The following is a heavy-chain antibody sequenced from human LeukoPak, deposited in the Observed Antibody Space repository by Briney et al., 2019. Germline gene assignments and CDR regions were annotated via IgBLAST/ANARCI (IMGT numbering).Heavy chain of an antibody. CDR3: ARKIAAPTTEWFGP. J-gene: IGHJ5*02. D-gene: IGHD6-13*01. CDR1: GYAFTSYG. Sequence: ASVKVSCKASGYAFTSYGISWVRQAPGQGLEWMGWISAYNGNTNYAQKLQGRVTMTTDTSTSTAYMELRSLRSDDTAMYYCARKIAAPTTEWFGPWGQGTLVTVSS. V-gene: IGHV1-18*01. CDR2: ISAYNGNT.